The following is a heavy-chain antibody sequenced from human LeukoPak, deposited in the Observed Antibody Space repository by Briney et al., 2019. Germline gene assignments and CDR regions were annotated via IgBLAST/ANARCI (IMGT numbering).Heavy chain of an antibody. CDR2: ISSSGSTI. D-gene: IGHD2-21*01. Sequence: GSLRLSCAASGFTFSNAWMSWVRQAPGKGLEWVSYISSSGSTIYYADSVKGRFTISRDNAKNSLYLQMNSLRAEDTAVYYCARVLMVGGAPRGIDYYYYYYMDVWGKGTTVTVSS. V-gene: IGHV3-11*04. CDR1: GFTFSNAW. J-gene: IGHJ6*03. CDR3: ARVLMVGGAPRGIDYYYYYYMDV.